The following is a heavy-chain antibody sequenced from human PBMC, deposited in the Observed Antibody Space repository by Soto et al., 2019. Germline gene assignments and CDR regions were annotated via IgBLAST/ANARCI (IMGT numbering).Heavy chain of an antibody. CDR1: GDSISSSSHY. Sequence: PSETLSLTCTVSGDSISSSSHYWGWLRQPPGKGLEWIGSIYYSGNTYYNPSLKNRVTISVDTSKRQFSLRLSSVTAADTSVYYCARLTESSSWYKAHYYSYMSVWGKGTTVTVSS. D-gene: IGHD6-13*01. CDR2: IYYSGNT. J-gene: IGHJ6*03. CDR3: ARLTESSSWYKAHYYSYMSV. V-gene: IGHV4-39*01.